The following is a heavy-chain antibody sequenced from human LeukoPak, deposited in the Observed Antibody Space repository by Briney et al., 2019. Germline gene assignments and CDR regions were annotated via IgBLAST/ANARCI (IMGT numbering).Heavy chain of an antibody. D-gene: IGHD4/OR15-4a*01. J-gene: IGHJ4*02. V-gene: IGHV4-59*01. Sequence: PSETLSLTCTVPGDSISSYFWSWIRQPPGKGLEWIGYMHNGVHTNYNPSLKSRVTISGDTSKNQVSLKLTSVTAADMAVYYCAATIKRDYGDTNLDYWGQGTLVTVSS. CDR2: MHNGVHT. CDR3: AATIKRDYGDTNLDY. CDR1: GDSISSYF.